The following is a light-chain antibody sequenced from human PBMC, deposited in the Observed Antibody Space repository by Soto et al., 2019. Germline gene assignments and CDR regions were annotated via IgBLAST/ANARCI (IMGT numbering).Light chain of an antibody. CDR3: QQYNSYVT. V-gene: IGKV1-5*03. Sequence: DIQMTQSPSTLSAALGDRVTITCRASQSISSWLAWYQQKPGKAPKLLIYKASSLESGVPSRFSGSGSGTEFTLTISSLQPDDFATYYCQQYNSYVTVGGGTKVEIK. J-gene: IGKJ4*01. CDR2: KAS. CDR1: QSISSW.